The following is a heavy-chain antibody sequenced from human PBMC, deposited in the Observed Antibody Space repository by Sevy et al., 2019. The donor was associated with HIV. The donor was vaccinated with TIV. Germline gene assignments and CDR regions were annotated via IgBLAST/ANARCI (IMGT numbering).Heavy chain of an antibody. Sequence: GGSLRLSCAASGFTFSSYSMNWVRQAPGKGLEWVSSISSSSSYIYYADSVKGRFTISRDNAKNSLYLQMNSLRAEDTAVYYCARDPVDTAMALDYWGQGTLVTVSS. CDR1: GFTFSSYS. CDR2: ISSSSSYI. J-gene: IGHJ4*02. V-gene: IGHV3-21*01. D-gene: IGHD5-18*01. CDR3: ARDPVDTAMALDY.